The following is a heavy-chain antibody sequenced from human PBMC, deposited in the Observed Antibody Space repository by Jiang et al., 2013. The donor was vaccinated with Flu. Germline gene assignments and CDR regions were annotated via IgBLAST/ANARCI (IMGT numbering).Heavy chain of an antibody. J-gene: IGHJ4*02. CDR3: AREREVGSNYSPFY. CDR1: GFTFSDYY. D-gene: IGHD3-22*01. CDR2: ISSSSTYT. V-gene: IGHV3-11*06. Sequence: LVKPGGSLRLSCAASGFTFSDYYMHWIRQAPGKGLEWISYISSSSTYTSSGDSLKGRLTVSRDNAKNLLYLQLNNLRAEDTAVYYCAREREVGSNYSPFYWGQGTLVTVSS.